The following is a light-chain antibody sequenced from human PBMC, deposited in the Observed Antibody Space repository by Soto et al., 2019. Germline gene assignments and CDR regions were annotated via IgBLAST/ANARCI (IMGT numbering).Light chain of an antibody. CDR2: AAS. Sequence: DIQMTQSPSSLSASVGDRVTITCRASQSINSYLNWYKQKPGKAPKLLIYAASSLQSGVPSRLSGSVSGTDFTLTISILQPEDFATYYCQQSYSTPLTFGGGTKVDIK. CDR3: QQSYSTPLT. V-gene: IGKV1-39*01. CDR1: QSINSY. J-gene: IGKJ4*01.